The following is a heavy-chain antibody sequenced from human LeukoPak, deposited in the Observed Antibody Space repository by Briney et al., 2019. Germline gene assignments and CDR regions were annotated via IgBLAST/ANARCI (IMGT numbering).Heavy chain of an antibody. CDR1: GFTFRSYA. Sequence: GGSLRLSCAASGFTFRSYAMSWVRQAPGKALEWVSAISGSGGSTYYADSVKGRFTISRDNSKNTLYLGMNSLRAEDTAVYYCAKDLYYDSSGYRLDYWGQGTLVTVSS. D-gene: IGHD3-22*01. CDR2: ISGSGGST. V-gene: IGHV3-23*01. CDR3: AKDLYYDSSGYRLDY. J-gene: IGHJ4*02.